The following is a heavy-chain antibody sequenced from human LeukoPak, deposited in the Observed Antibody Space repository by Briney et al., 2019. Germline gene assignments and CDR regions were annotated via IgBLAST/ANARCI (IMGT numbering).Heavy chain of an antibody. CDR1: GYTFTSYD. Sequence: ASVKVSCKASGYTFTSYDINWVRQATGQGLEWMGWMNPNGGNTGYAQKFQGRVTMTRNTSISTAYMELSSLRSEDTAVYYCARVPAATKGNYYYGMDVWGQGTTVTVSS. D-gene: IGHD2-2*01. J-gene: IGHJ6*02. CDR3: ARVPAATKGNYYYGMDV. V-gene: IGHV1-8*01. CDR2: MNPNGGNT.